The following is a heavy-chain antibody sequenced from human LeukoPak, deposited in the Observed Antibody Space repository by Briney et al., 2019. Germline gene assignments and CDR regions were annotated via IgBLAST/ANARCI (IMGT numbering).Heavy chain of an antibody. D-gene: IGHD3-22*01. CDR1: GFAFSSYA. V-gene: IGHV3-23*01. J-gene: IGHJ4*02. CDR3: ASYDSSGYYHYFDY. CDR2: ISGSGGST. Sequence: GGSLRLSCAASGFAFSSYAMSWVRQAPGKGLEWVSAISGSGGSTYYADSVKGRFTTSRDNSKNTLYLQMNSLRAEDTAVYYCASYDSSGYYHYFDYWGQGTLVTVSS.